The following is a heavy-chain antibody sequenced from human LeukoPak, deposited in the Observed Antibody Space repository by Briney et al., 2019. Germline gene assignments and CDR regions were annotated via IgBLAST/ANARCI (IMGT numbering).Heavy chain of an antibody. D-gene: IGHD3-3*01. CDR1: GGSISSYY. CDR3: ARQAYTDFWNAFTFAP. J-gene: IGHJ5*02. V-gene: IGHV4-59*08. Sequence: SETLSLTCTVSGGSISSYYWSWIRQPPGKGLEWIGYIYYSGSTNYNPSLKSRVTISVDTSKNQFSLKLSSVTAADTAMYYCARQAYTDFWNAFTFAPWGQGTLVTVSS. CDR2: IYYSGST.